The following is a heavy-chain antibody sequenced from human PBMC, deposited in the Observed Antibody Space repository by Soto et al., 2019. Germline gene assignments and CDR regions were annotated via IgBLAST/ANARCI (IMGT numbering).Heavy chain of an antibody. J-gene: IGHJ4*02. V-gene: IGHV1-2*04. CDR3: ARLAAAGTNDDY. CDR1: GYTFTGYY. Sequence: GASVKVSCKASGYTFTGYYMHWVRQAPGQGLEWMGWINPNSGGTNYAQKFQGWVTMTRDTSISTAYMELSRLRSYDTAVYYCARLAAAGTNDDYWGQGTLVTVSS. CDR2: INPNSGGT. D-gene: IGHD6-13*01.